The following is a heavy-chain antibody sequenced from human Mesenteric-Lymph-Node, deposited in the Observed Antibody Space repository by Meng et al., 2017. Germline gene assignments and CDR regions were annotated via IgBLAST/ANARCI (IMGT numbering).Heavy chain of an antibody. J-gene: IGHJ4*02. Sequence: EVQLLESGGGLVQPGGSLRLSCAASGFTFTNFGMSWVRRAPGKGLEWVSTISGSRGSTYYADSVKGRFTISRDNSKNTLYLQMNSLRAEDTAVYYCAKDQPDYGDYQEDYWGQGALVTVSS. CDR1: GFTFTNFG. D-gene: IGHD4-17*01. V-gene: IGHV3-23*01. CDR2: ISGSRGST. CDR3: AKDQPDYGDYQEDY.